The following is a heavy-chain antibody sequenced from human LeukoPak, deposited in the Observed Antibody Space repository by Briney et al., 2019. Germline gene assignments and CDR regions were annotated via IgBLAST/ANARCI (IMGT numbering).Heavy chain of an antibody. D-gene: IGHD1-1*01. CDR2: ISWNSGSI. V-gene: IGHV3-9*01. J-gene: IGHJ4*02. CDR3: AKAMRGYLVPFDY. Sequence: PGGSLRLSCAASGFTFDDYAMHWVRQAPGKGLEWVSGISWNSGSIGYADSVKGRFTISRDNSKNTLYLQMNSLRAEDTAVYYCAKAMRGYLVPFDYWGQGTLVTVS. CDR1: GFTFDDYA.